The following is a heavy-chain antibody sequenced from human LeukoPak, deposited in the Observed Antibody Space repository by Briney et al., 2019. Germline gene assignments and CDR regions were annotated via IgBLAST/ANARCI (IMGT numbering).Heavy chain of an antibody. Sequence: ASVKVSCKASGYTFTIYYMHWVRQPPGQGLEWMGWINPNSGGTSYARRFQGRVTMTRDTSISTAYMELSRLTSDDTAVYYCARNPAYCTSTSCYNDYWGQGTLVTVSS. D-gene: IGHD2-2*02. J-gene: IGHJ4*02. CDR1: GYTFTIYY. CDR3: ARNPAYCTSTSCYNDY. CDR2: INPNSGGT. V-gene: IGHV1-2*02.